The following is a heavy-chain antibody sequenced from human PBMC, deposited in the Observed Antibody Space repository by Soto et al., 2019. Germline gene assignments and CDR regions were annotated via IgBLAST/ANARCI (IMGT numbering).Heavy chain of an antibody. J-gene: IGHJ5*02. CDR1: GYTFTSYG. Sequence: ASVKGSYNASGYTFTSYGISWVRQAPGQGLEWMGWISAYNGNTNYAQKLQGRVTMTTDTSTSTAYMELRSLRSADTAVYYCARDKAVVQFAPWRQGTLVTVSS. CDR2: ISAYNGNT. CDR3: ARDKAVVQFAP. D-gene: IGHD2-15*01. V-gene: IGHV1-18*01.